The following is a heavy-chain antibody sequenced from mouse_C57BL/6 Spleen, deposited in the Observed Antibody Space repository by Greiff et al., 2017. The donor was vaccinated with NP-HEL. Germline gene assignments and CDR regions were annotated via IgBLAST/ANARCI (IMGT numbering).Heavy chain of an antibody. CDR1: GFTFSDYY. V-gene: IGHV5-16*01. CDR2: INYDGSST. CDR3: ARASTTVVGTGYFDV. Sequence: EVQLVESEGGLVQPGSSMKLSCTASGFTFSDYYMAWVRQVPEKGLEWVANINYDGSSTYYLDSLKSRFIISRDNAKNILYLQMSSLKSEDTATYYCARASTTVVGTGYFDVWGTGTTVTVSS. D-gene: IGHD1-1*01. J-gene: IGHJ1*03.